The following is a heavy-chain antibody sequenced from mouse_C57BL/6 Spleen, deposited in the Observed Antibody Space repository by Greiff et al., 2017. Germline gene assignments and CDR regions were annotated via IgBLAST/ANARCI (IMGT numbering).Heavy chain of an antibody. CDR2: ISSGSSTI. CDR3: ARNGYYAMDY. CDR1: GFTFSDYG. V-gene: IGHV5-17*01. J-gene: IGHJ4*01. Sequence: EVKLVDSGGGLVKPGGSLKLSCAASGFTFSDYGMHWVRQAPEKGLEWVAYISSGSSTIYYADTVKGRFTISRDNAKNTLFLQMTSLRSEDTAMYYCARNGYYAMDYWGQGTSVTVSS.